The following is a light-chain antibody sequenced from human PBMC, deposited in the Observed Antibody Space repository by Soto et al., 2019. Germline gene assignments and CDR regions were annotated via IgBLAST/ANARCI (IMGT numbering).Light chain of an antibody. CDR3: QQRSDWPPIT. J-gene: IGKJ5*01. CDR2: GAS. Sequence: EIVLTQSPVTLSVSPGERATLSCTASQRIGSNLAWYQQKPGQAPRLLIYGASTRATGIPARFSGSGSGTDFTLTISSLEPEDFAVYYCQQRSDWPPITFGQGTRLEIK. CDR1: QRIGSN. V-gene: IGKV3-11*01.